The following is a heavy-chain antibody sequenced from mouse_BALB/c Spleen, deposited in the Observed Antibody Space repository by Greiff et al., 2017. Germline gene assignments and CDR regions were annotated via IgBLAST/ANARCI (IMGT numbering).Heavy chain of an antibody. J-gene: IGHJ3*01. CDR1: GFTFSSYA. CDR3: ARETYYGNLAWFAY. Sequence: EVHLVESGGGLVKPGGSLKLSCAASGFTFSSYAMSWVRQSPEKRLEWVAEISSGGSYTYYPDTVTGRFTISRDNAKNTLYLEMSSLRSEDTAMYYCARETYYGNLAWFAYWGQGTLVTVSA. D-gene: IGHD2-10*01. CDR2: ISSGGSYT. V-gene: IGHV5-9-4*01.